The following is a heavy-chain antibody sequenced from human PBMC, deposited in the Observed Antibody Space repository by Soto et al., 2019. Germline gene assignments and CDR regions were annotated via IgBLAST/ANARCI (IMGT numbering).Heavy chain of an antibody. J-gene: IGHJ4*02. Sequence: QITLKESGPTLVEPTQTLTLTCTFSGFSLSTNGMGVGWIRQPPGKALEWLSLIYWHNDKRYSPSLKNRLTVTKDDSKHQVVLTVTDTDPVDTATYYCVHRRRDSGPNGDYWGPGSLVTVSS. V-gene: IGHV2-5*01. CDR3: VHRRRDSGPNGDY. CDR1: GFSLSTNGMG. CDR2: IYWHNDK. D-gene: IGHD3-10*01.